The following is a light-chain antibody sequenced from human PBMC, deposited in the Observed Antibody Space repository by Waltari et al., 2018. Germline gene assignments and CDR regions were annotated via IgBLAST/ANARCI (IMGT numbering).Light chain of an antibody. J-gene: IGKJ1*01. CDR3: QQYNGYPT. CDR2: KAS. CDR1: QSISSW. Sequence: DIQMTQSPSTLSTSVGDRVTITCRASQSISSWLAWYQQKPGKAPKLLSYKASNLESGVPSRFSGSGSGTEFTLTISSLQPDDFAIYYCQQYNGYPTFGQGTKVEIK. V-gene: IGKV1-5*03.